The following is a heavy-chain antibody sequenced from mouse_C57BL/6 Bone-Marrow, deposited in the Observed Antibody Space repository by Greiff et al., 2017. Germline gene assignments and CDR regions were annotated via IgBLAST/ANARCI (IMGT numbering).Heavy chain of an antibody. J-gene: IGHJ1*03. CDR3: ARDAYGWYFDV. D-gene: IGHD1-1*01. CDR2: SRNKANDYTT. CDR1: GFTFSDFY. V-gene: IGHV7-1*01. Sequence: EVQLVESGGGLVQSGRSLRLSCATSGFTFSDFYMEWVRQAPGKGLEWIAASRNKANDYTTEYSASVKGRVIVSRDTSQSILYLQMNALRAEDTAMYYCARDAYGWYFDVWGTGTTVTVSS.